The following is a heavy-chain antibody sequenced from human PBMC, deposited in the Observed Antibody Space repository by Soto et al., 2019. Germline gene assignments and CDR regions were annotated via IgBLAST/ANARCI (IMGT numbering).Heavy chain of an antibody. CDR2: ICYSGSS. CDR1: GGSMRSGSYY. D-gene: IGHD2-15*01. J-gene: IGHJ4*02. CDR3: ARHGKGGWWPFGY. Sequence: QLQLRESGPGLVKPSGTLSLTCTVSGGSMRSGSYYWGWIRQPPGKGLAWIGIICYSGSSHYYPSLMSRVTISADTSKNRCSLKQSSVTAADAGVYYCARHGKGGWWPFGYWGQGTLVAVST. V-gene: IGHV4-39*01.